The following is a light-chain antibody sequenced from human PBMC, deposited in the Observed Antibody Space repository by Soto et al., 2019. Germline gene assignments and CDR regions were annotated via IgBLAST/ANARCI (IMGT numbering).Light chain of an antibody. CDR1: QSISSSF. V-gene: IGKV3-20*01. J-gene: IGKJ1*01. CDR3: QQYDNSPIT. CDR2: GAS. Sequence: EIVLTQSPGILSLSPGERASLSCGASQSISSSFLAWYQQKPGQAPRLLIYGASSRATGIPDRFSGTGSETDLTLTISTLEPEDFAVYYCQQYDNSPITFGQGTKVDIK.